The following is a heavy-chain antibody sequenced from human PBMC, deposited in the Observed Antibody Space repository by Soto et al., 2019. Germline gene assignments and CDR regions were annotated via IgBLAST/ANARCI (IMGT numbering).Heavy chain of an antibody. V-gene: IGHV4-31*03. D-gene: IGHD4-4*01. CDR2: FYYSGST. Sequence: PSETLSLTCTVSGGSISSGGYYWSWIRQHPGKGLEWIGYFYYSGSTYYNPSLKSRVTISVDTSKNQFSLKLSSVIAADTAVYYCARVRTVTPLKLYYYYYMDVWGKGTTVTVSS. CDR1: GGSISSGGYY. CDR3: ARVRTVTPLKLYYYYYMDV. J-gene: IGHJ6*03.